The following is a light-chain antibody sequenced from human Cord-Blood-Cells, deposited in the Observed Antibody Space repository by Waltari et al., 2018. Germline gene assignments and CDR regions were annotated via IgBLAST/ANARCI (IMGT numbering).Light chain of an antibody. Sequence: SYELTQPPSVSVSPGQTASITCPGHKLGVKYACWYHQKPGQSPVLVIYQDSMRPSGIPERFSGSNSGNTATLTISGTQAMDEADYYCQAWDSSTGVFGTGTKVTVL. CDR1: KLGVKY. CDR2: QDS. CDR3: QAWDSSTGV. J-gene: IGLJ1*01. V-gene: IGLV3-1*01.